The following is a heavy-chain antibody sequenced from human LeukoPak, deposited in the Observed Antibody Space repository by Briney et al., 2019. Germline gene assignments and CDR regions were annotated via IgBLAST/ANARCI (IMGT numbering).Heavy chain of an antibody. D-gene: IGHD6-25*01. CDR2: IKDDGSHT. J-gene: IGHJ4*02. V-gene: IGHV3-74*01. CDR3: ARGSGIITGIDE. Sequence: GGSLRLSCAASGFTFSSHWMHWVHQAPGKGLVWVSRIKDDGSHTNYADSVKGRFTISRDNAKNTLSLRMNSLRAEDTAVYYCARGSGIITGIDEWGQGTLVTVSS. CDR1: GFTFSSHW.